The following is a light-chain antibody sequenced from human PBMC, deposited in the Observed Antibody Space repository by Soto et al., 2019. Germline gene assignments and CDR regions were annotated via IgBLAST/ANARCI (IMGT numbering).Light chain of an antibody. J-gene: IGKJ1*01. V-gene: IGKV1-8*01. CDR1: QGISSY. CDR2: AAS. Sequence: AIQMTQSPSSLSASTGDRVTITCRASQGISSYLAWYQQKPGKAPKLLIYAASTLQSGVPSRFSGSGSGTDVTLTISCLQSEDFATYYCQQYYSYPWTFGQGTKVEIK. CDR3: QQYYSYPWT.